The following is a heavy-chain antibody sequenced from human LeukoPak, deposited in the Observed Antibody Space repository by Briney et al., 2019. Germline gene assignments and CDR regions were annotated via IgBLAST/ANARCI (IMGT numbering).Heavy chain of an antibody. J-gene: IGHJ4*02. V-gene: IGHV3-64D*09. D-gene: IGHD3/OR15-3a*01. CDR1: GFTFSSYA. CDR2: ISSNGGST. CDR3: VKPANGLVSYFDY. Sequence: PGGSLRLSCSASGFTFSSYAMHWVRQAPGKGLEYVSAISSNGGSTYYADSVKGRFTISRDNSKNTLYLQMSSLRAGDTAVYYCVKPANGLVSYFDYWGQGTLVTVSS.